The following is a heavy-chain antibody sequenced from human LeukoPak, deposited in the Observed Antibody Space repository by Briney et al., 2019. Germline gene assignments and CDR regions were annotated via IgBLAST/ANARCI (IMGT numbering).Heavy chain of an antibody. CDR2: IHYSGST. Sequence: SETLSLTCTVSGGSISSSSYYWGWIRQPPGKGLEWIGSIHYSGSTNYNPSLKSRVTISVDTSKKKFSLKLTSVTAADTAMYYCARVKCSGGSCRSYYFDYWGQGTLVTVSS. CDR3: ARVKCSGGSCRSYYFDY. J-gene: IGHJ4*02. CDR1: GGSISSSSYY. D-gene: IGHD2-15*01. V-gene: IGHV4-39*07.